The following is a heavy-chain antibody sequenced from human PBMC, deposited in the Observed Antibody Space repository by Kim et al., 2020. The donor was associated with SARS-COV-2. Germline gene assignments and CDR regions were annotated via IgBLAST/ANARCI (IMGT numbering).Heavy chain of an antibody. CDR3: AKDIRRVVLMVYVFDY. Sequence: VKGRFTISRDNAKNSLYLQMNSLRAEDTALYYCAKDIRRVVLMVYVFDYWGQGTLVTVSS. V-gene: IGHV3-9*01. D-gene: IGHD2-8*01. J-gene: IGHJ4*02.